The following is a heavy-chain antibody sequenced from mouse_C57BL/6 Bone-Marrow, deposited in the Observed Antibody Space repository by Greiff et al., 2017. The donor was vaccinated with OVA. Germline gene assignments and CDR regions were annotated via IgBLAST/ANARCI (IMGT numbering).Heavy chain of an antibody. CDR1: GYTFTSYW. J-gene: IGHJ2*01. D-gene: IGHD1-1*01. CDR2: IHPNSGST. Sequence: VQLQQPGAELVKPGASVKLSCKASGYTFTSYWMHWVKQRPGQGLEWIGMIHPNSGSTNYNVKFKSKATLTVDKSSSTAYMQLSSLTSEDSAVYYCARKGPYYGSSPYYFDYWGQGTTLTVSS. CDR3: ARKGPYYGSSPYYFDY. V-gene: IGHV1-64*01.